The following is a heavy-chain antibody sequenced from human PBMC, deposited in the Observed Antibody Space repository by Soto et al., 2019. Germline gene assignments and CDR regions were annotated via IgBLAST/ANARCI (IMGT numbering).Heavy chain of an antibody. Sequence: ASVKVSCKASGYTFTTYDINWVRQAPGQGLEWMGSISSKKGNTNYAQNFQGRVTVTTDTSTTTAYMELRSLKSDDTAVYYCARMRQLVRISYHYYYGMDVWGQVTTVTVSS. V-gene: IGHV1-18*04. CDR2: ISSKKGNT. D-gene: IGHD6-6*01. CDR3: ARMRQLVRISYHYYYGMDV. CDR1: GYTFTTYD. J-gene: IGHJ6*02.